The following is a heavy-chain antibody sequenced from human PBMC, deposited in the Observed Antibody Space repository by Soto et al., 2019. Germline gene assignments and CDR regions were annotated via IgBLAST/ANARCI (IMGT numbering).Heavy chain of an antibody. CDR2: IYYSGST. V-gene: IGHV4-61*01. CDR3: ARAMTIVSPLDY. D-gene: IGHD4-4*01. CDR1: GGSVSSGNYY. J-gene: IGHJ4*02. Sequence: QVQLQESGPGLVKPSETLSLTCTVSGGSVSSGNYYWSLIRQPPGKGLEWIGYIYYSGSTNYNPSLKSRVTISVDTSKNQFSLKLSSVTAADTAVYYCARAMTIVSPLDYWGQGTLVTVSS.